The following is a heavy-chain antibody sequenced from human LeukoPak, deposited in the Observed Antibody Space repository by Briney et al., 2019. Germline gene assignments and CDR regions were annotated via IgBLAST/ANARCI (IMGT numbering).Heavy chain of an antibody. CDR1: GGSISSGDYY. D-gene: IGHD2-15*01. J-gene: IGHJ4*02. V-gene: IGHV4-30-4*01. CDR2: IYYSGST. Sequence: SLTLSLTCTVSGGSISSGDYYWSWIRQPPGKGLEWIGYIYYSGSTYYNPSLKSRVTISVDTSKNQFSLKLSSVTAADTAVYYCAREAVTQEGSLDYWGQGTLVTVSS. CDR3: AREAVTQEGSLDY.